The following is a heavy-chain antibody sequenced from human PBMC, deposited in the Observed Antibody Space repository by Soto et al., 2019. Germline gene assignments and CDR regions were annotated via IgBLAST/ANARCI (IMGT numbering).Heavy chain of an antibody. CDR1: GFTFSSYA. V-gene: IGHV3-30-3*01. CDR3: AREVGTLDY. D-gene: IGHD1-26*01. Sequence: QVELVESGGGVVQPGRSLRLSGAASGFTFSSYAMHWVRQAPGKGLEWVAVISYDGSNKYYADSVKGRFTISRDNSKNTLYLQMNSLRAEDTAVYYCAREVGTLDYWGQGTLVTVSS. J-gene: IGHJ4*02. CDR2: ISYDGSNK.